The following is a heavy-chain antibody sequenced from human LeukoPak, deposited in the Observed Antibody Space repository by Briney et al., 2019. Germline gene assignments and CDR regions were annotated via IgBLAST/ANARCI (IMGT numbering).Heavy chain of an antibody. V-gene: IGHV3-7*01. D-gene: IGHD3-16*02. CDR1: GFSFSAAW. J-gene: IGHJ4*02. CDR2: IKNDGSDK. Sequence: GGSLRLSCEASGFSFSAAWMTWVRQAPGKGLEWVATIKNDGSDKYYVDSVKGRFTLSRDNAKNSVYLQMNSLRAEDTAVYYCARDRERYTVRYYFDYWGQGTLVTVSS. CDR3: ARDRERYTVRYYFDY.